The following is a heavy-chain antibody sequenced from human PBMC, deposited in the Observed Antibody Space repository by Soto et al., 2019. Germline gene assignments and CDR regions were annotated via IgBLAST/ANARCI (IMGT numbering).Heavy chain of an antibody. CDR2: IFFTGNI. CDR3: ASRHCSVGSRYPPGFDS. CDR1: GASLSSISYY. V-gene: IGHV4-39*01. D-gene: IGHD2-15*01. J-gene: IGHJ4*02. Sequence: SETLSLTCTVSGASLSSISYYWGWIRQPPGKGLEWVGSIFFTGNIYYNPSLKSRVTISVDTSRNQFSLMVNSVTAADTAVYYCASRHCSVGSRYPPGFDSRGPGALVTVSS.